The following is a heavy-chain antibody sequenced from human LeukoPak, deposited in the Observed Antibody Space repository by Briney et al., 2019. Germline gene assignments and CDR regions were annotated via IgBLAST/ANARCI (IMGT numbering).Heavy chain of an antibody. CDR1: GFTFSSYG. CDR2: ISGSGGST. CDR3: AKDGDYDILTGYYTPHFDY. J-gene: IGHJ4*02. V-gene: IGHV3-23*01. D-gene: IGHD3-9*01. Sequence: GGSLRLSCAASGFTFSSYGMSRVRQAPGKGLEWVSGISGSGGSTYYADSVKGRITISRDNSKNTLYLQMNSLRAEDTAVYYCAKDGDYDILTGYYTPHFDYWGQGTLVTVSS.